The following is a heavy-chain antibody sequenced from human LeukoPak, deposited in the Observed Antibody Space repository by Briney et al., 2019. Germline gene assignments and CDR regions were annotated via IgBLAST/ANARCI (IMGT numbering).Heavy chain of an antibody. CDR3: ARAVSVSSYYFDC. V-gene: IGHV3-11*05. J-gene: IGHJ4*02. CDR1: GFTFSDYC. Sequence: GGSLRLSCAASGFTFSDYCMSWIRQAPGKGLEWISYISSSSSYTNYVDSVKGRFTISRDNAKNSLYLQMNSLRAEDTAVYYCARAVSVSSYYFDCWGQGTLVTVSS. D-gene: IGHD5/OR15-5a*01. CDR2: ISSSSSYT.